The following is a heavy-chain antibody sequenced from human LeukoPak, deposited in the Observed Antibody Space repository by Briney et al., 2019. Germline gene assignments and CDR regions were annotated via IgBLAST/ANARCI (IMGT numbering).Heavy chain of an antibody. CDR3: ARVGLLTGYYFFDY. J-gene: IGHJ4*02. V-gene: IGHV1-24*01. Sequence: ASVKVSCKVSGYTLTELSMHWVRQAPGKGLEWMGGFDPEDGETIYAQKFQGRVTMTTDTSTSTAYMELRSLGSDETAVYYCARVGLLTGYYFFDYWGQGTLVTVSS. CDR1: GYTLTELS. D-gene: IGHD3-9*01. CDR2: FDPEDGET.